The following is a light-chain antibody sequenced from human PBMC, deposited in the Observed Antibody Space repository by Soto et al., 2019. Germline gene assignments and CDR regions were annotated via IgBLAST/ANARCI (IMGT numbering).Light chain of an antibody. CDR1: QSVSSN. CDR2: GAS. CDR3: QQYNNWPPT. J-gene: IGKJ1*01. Sequence: EIVMTQSPATLSVSPGERATLSCRASQSVSSNLAWYQQKPGLAPRLLIFGASTRATGFPARFSGSGSGTEFTLTISSLQSEDFAVYYCQQYNNWPPTFGQGTKVEIK. V-gene: IGKV3-15*01.